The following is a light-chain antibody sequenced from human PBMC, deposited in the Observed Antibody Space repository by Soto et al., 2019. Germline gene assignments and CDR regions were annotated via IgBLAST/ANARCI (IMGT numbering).Light chain of an antibody. V-gene: IGKV3-15*01. Sequence: EIVMTQSPATLSVSPGERATLSCRASQSVSSNLAWYQQKPGQAPRLLIYGASTRATGIPARFSGSGSGTEFTLTISSLQSEDFAVYYCQRYNNWSLTFGGGTKVEI. J-gene: IGKJ4*01. CDR3: QRYNNWSLT. CDR2: GAS. CDR1: QSVSSN.